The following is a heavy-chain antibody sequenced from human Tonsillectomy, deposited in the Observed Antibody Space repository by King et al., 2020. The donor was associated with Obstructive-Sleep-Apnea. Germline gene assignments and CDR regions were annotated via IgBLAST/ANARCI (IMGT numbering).Heavy chain of an antibody. J-gene: IGHJ4*02. Sequence: QLQESGPGLVKPSETLSLTCTVSGGSISSSSYYWGWIRQPPGKGLEWIGSIYYSGSTYYNPSLKSRVTISVDTSKNQFSLKLSSVTAAATAVYYCARDRGVTGFYYWGQGTLVTVSS. D-gene: IGHD3-9*01. CDR2: IYYSGST. CDR3: ARDRGVTGFYY. CDR1: GGSISSSSYY. V-gene: IGHV4-39*07.